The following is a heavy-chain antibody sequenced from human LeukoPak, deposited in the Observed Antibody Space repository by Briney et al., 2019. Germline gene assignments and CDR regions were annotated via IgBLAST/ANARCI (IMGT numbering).Heavy chain of an antibody. CDR2: ISGSGGST. J-gene: IGHJ6*02. D-gene: IGHD5-12*01. CDR3: ARESGYSGSLYGMDV. Sequence: PGGSLRLSCAASGFTFSSYAMSWVRQAPGKGLEWVSAISGSGGSTYYADSVKGRFTISRDNSKNTLYLQMNSQRAEDTAVYYCARESGYSGSLYGMDVWGQGTTVTVSS. V-gene: IGHV3-23*01. CDR1: GFTFSSYA.